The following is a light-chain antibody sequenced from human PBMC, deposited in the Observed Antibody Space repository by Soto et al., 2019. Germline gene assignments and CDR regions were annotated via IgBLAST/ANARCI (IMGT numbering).Light chain of an antibody. CDR1: QRVSSH. J-gene: IGKJ1*01. CDR3: HQYNNWPWT. CDR2: AAS. Sequence: DTVMTHPPVTLSVSPWHTATLSWRASQRVSSHLAWYQQKPGQPPRLLIYAASTRATGIAGRFSGSGSETEFTLIIRSLQSEDSALYYCHQYNNWPWTFGQGTKVDIK. V-gene: IGKV3-15*01.